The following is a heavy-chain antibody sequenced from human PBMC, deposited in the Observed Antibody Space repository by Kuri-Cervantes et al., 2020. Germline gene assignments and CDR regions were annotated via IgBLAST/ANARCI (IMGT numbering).Heavy chain of an antibody. CDR2: IIPIFGTA. CDR1: GGTFVNYA. J-gene: IGHJ6*03. V-gene: IGHV1-69*05. CDR3: ARGGDYDSSGYSSGYYYYMDV. Sequence: SVKVSCKASGGTFVNYAISWVRQAPGQGFEWMGGIIPIFGTANYAQKFQGRVTITTDESTSTAYMELSSLRSEDTAVYYCARGGDYDSSGYSSGYYYYMDVWGKGTTVTVLL. D-gene: IGHD3-22*01.